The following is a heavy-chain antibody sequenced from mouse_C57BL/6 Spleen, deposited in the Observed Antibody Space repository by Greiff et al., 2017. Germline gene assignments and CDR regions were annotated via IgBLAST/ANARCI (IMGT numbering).Heavy chain of an antibody. CDR2: IYPRSGNT. CDR3: ARGGGEAMDY. J-gene: IGHJ4*01. V-gene: IGHV1-81*01. CDR1: GYTFTSYG. Sequence: VKLVESGAELARPGASVKLSCKASGYTFTSYGISWVKQRTGQGLEWIGEIYPRSGNTYYNEKFKGKATLTADKSSSTAYMELRSLTSEDSAVYFCARGGGEAMDYWGQGTSVTVSS.